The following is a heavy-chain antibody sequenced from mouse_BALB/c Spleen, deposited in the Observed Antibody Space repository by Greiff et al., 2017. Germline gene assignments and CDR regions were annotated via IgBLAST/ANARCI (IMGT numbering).Heavy chain of an antibody. V-gene: IGHV2-6-4*01. CDR1: GFSLSRYS. CDR2: IWGGGST. Sequence: VNVVESGPGLVAPSQSLSITCTVSGFSLSRYSVHWVRQPPGKGLEWLGMIWGGGSTDYNSALKSRLSLSKDNSKSQVFLKMNSLQTDDTAMYYCARAYYGNYGDAMDYWGQGTSVTVSS. J-gene: IGHJ4*01. CDR3: ARAYYGNYGDAMDY. D-gene: IGHD2-10*01.